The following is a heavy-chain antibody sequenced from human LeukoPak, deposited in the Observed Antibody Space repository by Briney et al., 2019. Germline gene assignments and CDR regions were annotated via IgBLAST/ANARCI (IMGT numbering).Heavy chain of an antibody. D-gene: IGHD3-16*02. CDR1: GFTFSSTW. Sequence: HPGGSLRLSCAGSGFTFSSTWMHWLRHVPGKGLVWVSRMNPDGGTTDYADSVKGRFTISRDNAKNTLYLQMNSLTVEDTAVYYCATAGSYRFDYWGQGTLVTVSS. V-gene: IGHV3-74*01. CDR2: MNPDGGTT. CDR3: ATAGSYRFDY. J-gene: IGHJ4*02.